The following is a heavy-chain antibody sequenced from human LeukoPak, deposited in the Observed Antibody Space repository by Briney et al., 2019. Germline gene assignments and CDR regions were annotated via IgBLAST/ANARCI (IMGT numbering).Heavy chain of an antibody. V-gene: IGHV4-31*03. J-gene: IGHJ4*02. CDR3: ARDVRRDSGYYFDY. D-gene: IGHD3-10*01. CDR2: IYYSGST. CDR1: GGSISSGGYY. Sequence: SETLSLTCTVSGGSISSGGYYWSWIRQHPGKGLEWIGYIYYSGSTYYNPSLKSRVTISVDTSKNQFSLKLSSVTAADTAVYYCARDVRRDSGYYFDYWGQGTLVTVSS.